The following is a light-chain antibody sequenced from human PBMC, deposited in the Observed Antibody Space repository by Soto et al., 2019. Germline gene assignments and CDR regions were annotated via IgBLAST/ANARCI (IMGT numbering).Light chain of an antibody. CDR1: RGVSSGY. J-gene: IGKJ1*01. Sequence: ELVLTQSPGTLSLSPGERATLSCKASRGVSSGYLAWYQQKPGQAPRPLIYAASNRATGIPGGFSGSGFGTDFTLTISRLEPEDFAVYYCQHYDILSWTFGQGTKVEI. CDR2: AAS. V-gene: IGKV3-20*01. CDR3: QHYDILSWT.